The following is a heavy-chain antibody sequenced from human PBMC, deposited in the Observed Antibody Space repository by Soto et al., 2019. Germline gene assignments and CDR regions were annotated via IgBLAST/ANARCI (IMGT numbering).Heavy chain of an antibody. D-gene: IGHD2-2*01. CDR1: GFTFSSYA. J-gene: IGHJ4*02. V-gene: IGHV3-23*01. Sequence: EVQLLESGGGLVQPGGSLRLSCAASGFTFSSYAMSWVRQAPGKGLEWVSAISGSGGSTYYADSVKGRFTISRDNSKNTLYLQMNSLSAEDTAVYYCAKVDQRGVPADTIWFDYWGQGTLVTVSS. CDR3: AKVDQRGVPADTIWFDY. CDR2: ISGSGGST.